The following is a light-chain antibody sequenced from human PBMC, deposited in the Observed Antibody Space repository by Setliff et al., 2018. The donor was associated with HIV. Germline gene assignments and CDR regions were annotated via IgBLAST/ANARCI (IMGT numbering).Light chain of an antibody. Sequence: QSVLAQPASVSGSPGQSITISCTGTSSDVGGYNYVSWYQQHPGKAPKLMIYDVSKRPSGVSSRFSGSKSGNTASLTISGLQAEDEADYSCSSYTSSSTLVFGGGTKVTVL. CDR2: DVS. J-gene: IGLJ2*01. CDR1: SSDVGGYNY. V-gene: IGLV2-14*01. CDR3: SSYTSSSTLV.